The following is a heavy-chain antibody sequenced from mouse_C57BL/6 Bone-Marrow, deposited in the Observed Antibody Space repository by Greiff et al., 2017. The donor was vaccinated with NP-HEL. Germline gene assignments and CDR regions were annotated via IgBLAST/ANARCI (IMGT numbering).Heavy chain of an antibody. J-gene: IGHJ3*01. CDR2: IRSKSNNYAT. V-gene: IGHV10-1*01. CDR3: VRREFAY. Sequence: EVKLVESGGGLVQPKGSLKLSCAASGFSFNTYAMNWVRQAPGKGLEWVARIRSKSNNYATYYAGSVKDRFTISREDSESMLYLQMNNLKTEDTAMYYCVRREFAYWGQGTLVTVSA. CDR1: GFSFNTYA.